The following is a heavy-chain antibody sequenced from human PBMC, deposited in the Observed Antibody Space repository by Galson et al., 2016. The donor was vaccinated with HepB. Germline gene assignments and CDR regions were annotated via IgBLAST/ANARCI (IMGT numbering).Heavy chain of an antibody. Sequence: SLRLSCAASGFTFADYAMSWFRQAPGTGLEWVGFIRSTAFGGTTEYAASVKGRFTISRDASKSIAYLQMNSLKSEDTAVYYCTRALYPHYDSSGYAFDICGQGTMVTVSS. CDR3: TRALYPHYDSSGYAFDI. CDR1: GFTFADYA. J-gene: IGHJ3*02. D-gene: IGHD3-22*01. V-gene: IGHV3-49*03. CDR2: IRSTAFGGTT.